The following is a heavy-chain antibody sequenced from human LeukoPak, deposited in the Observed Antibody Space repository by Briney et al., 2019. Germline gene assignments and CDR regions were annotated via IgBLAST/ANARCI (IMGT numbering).Heavy chain of an antibody. Sequence: SETLSRTCAVYGGSFSGYYWSWIRQPPGKGLEWIGEINHSGSTNYNPSLKSRVTISVDTSKNQFSLKLSSVTAADTAVYYCASAWIAAAGSIDYWGQGTLVTVSS. V-gene: IGHV4-34*01. CDR3: ASAWIAAAGSIDY. CDR2: INHSGST. D-gene: IGHD6-13*01. J-gene: IGHJ4*02. CDR1: GGSFSGYY.